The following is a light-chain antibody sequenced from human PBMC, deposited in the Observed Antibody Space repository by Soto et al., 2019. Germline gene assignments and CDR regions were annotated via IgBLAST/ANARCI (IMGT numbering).Light chain of an antibody. CDR1: QRISTN. CDR2: SSS. J-gene: IGKJ1*01. Sequence: DIEMTQSPPILSVSPGEGATLSCRASQRISTNLAWYQHIPGQAPRLLIVSSSRRPTDVPARFSGSGSATDFTLTISSLQSEDSAFYYGQQYNNLPPTFGQGTKVEVK. V-gene: IGKV3-15*01. CDR3: QQYNNLPPT.